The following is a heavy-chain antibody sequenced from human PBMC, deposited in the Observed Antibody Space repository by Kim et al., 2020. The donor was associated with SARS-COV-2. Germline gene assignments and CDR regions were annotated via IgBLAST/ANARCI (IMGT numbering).Heavy chain of an antibody. Sequence: SETLSLTCAVYGGSFSGYYWSWIRQPPGKGLEWIGEINHSGSTNYNPSLKSRVTISVDTSKNQFSLKLSSVTAADTAVYYCARGRKAWYYYDSSGYYGYNWFDPWGQGTLVTVSS. V-gene: IGHV4-34*01. D-gene: IGHD3-22*01. CDR1: GGSFSGYY. J-gene: IGHJ5*02. CDR2: INHSGST. CDR3: ARGRKAWYYYDSSGYYGYNWFDP.